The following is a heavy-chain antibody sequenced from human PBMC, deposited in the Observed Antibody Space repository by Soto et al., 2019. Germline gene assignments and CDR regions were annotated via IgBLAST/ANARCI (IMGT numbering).Heavy chain of an antibody. CDR3: ARGGAHTAMANEY. D-gene: IGHD5-18*01. V-gene: IGHV3-74*01. CDR1: GFTFSSYW. CDR2: ISFDGSTT. Sequence: WGSLRLSCAASGFTFSSYWMHWFRQASGKGLVWVSRISFDGSTTTYADSVKGRFTISRDNAKNTLYLQMNSLRAEDTAVYYCARGGAHTAMANEYWAQRALATVSS. J-gene: IGHJ4*02.